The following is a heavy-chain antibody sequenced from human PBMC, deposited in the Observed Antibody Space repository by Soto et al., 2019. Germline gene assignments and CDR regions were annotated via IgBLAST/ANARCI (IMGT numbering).Heavy chain of an antibody. CDR3: ARRAVVAVTGSLDNWLDP. CDR1: GDSITSYN. CDR2: VYSSGST. D-gene: IGHD2-21*01. J-gene: IGHJ5*02. V-gene: IGHV4-59*01. Sequence: PSETLSLTCTVSGDSITSYNWNWLRQPPGKALEWIGYVYSSGSTNYNPPLKSRVTISVDTSRNQFSLKVNSVTAADTAVYYCARRAVVAVTGSLDNWLDPWGQGILVTV.